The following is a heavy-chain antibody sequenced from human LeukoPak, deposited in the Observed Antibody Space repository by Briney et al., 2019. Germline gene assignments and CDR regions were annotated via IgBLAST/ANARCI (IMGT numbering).Heavy chain of an antibody. D-gene: IGHD3-10*01. Sequence: GESLNISCKASGYSLTSYWIGWVRQLPGKGLEWMGIIYPGDSDTRYSPSFQGQVTISADKSICTSYLQWNSLKASDTAMYYCARVVRLYASGTYTPNYFDYWGQGTLVTVSS. CDR3: ARVVRLYASGTYTPNYFDY. CDR2: IYPGDSDT. CDR1: GYSLTSYW. V-gene: IGHV5-51*01. J-gene: IGHJ4*02.